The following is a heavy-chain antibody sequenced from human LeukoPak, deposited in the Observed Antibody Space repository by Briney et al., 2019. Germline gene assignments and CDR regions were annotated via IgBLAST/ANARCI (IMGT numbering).Heavy chain of an antibody. D-gene: IGHD2-8*02. V-gene: IGHV1-2*02. CDR3: AKVGHPTDIVLVPAAHSDLGTFDH. Sequence: ASVTVSCKASGYTFTGYYLHWVRQAPGQGLEWMGWINPNIGVTNYAQKFQGRVCMTRDTSISTAYMDLSRLNFDDTAVYYCAKVGHPTDIVLVPAAHSDLGTFDHWGQGTLVTVSS. CDR1: GYTFTGYY. J-gene: IGHJ4*02. CDR2: INPNIGVT.